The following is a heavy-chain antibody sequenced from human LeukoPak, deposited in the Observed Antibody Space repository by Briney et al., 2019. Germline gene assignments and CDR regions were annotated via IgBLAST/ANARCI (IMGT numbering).Heavy chain of an antibody. CDR3: AREAARDSSGYYYNGSLDY. CDR2: ISHSGSA. J-gene: IGHJ4*02. CDR1: GGSISSYY. V-gene: IGHV4-59*12. D-gene: IGHD3-22*01. Sequence: KPPETLSLTCTVSGGSISSYYWSWIRQPPGKGLEWIGYISHSGSAYYNPSLKSRVTISVDTSKNQFSLRLTSVTAADTAMYYCAREAARDSSGYYYNGSLDYWGQGTLVTVSS.